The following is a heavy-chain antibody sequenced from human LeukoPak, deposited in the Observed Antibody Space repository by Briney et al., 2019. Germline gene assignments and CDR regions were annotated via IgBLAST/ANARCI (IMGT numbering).Heavy chain of an antibody. Sequence: ASVKVSCKASGYTFTNYYIHWVRQAPGQGLEWMGWINSNRGGTNYAQKFQGRVTMTRDTSVSTAYMELRSVRSDDTAVYYCARDHGDDAFDIWGPGTMVTVSS. CDR2: INSNRGGT. D-gene: IGHD3-3*01. CDR3: ARDHGDDAFDI. CDR1: GYTFTNYY. V-gene: IGHV1-2*02. J-gene: IGHJ3*02.